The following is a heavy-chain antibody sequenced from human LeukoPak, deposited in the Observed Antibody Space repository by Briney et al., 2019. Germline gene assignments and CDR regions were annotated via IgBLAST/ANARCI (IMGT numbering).Heavy chain of an antibody. D-gene: IGHD3-10*01. Sequence: KLGESLKISCKGSGYSFTSYWIGWVRQMPGKGLEWMGIIYPGDSDTRYSPSFQGQVTISADKSISTAYLQWSSLKASDTAMYYCARLRFGELSSYYYMDVWGKGTTVTVSS. J-gene: IGHJ6*03. V-gene: IGHV5-51*01. CDR3: ARLRFGELSSYYYMDV. CDR2: IYPGDSDT. CDR1: GYSFTSYW.